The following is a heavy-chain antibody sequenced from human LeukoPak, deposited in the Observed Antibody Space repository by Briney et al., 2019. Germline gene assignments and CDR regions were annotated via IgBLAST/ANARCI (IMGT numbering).Heavy chain of an antibody. CDR1: GYTFTGYY. CDR3: ARDLVVVTAIFDY. J-gene: IGHJ4*02. CDR2: INPNSGGT. D-gene: IGHD2-21*02. V-gene: IGHV1-2*02. Sequence: ASVKVSCKASGYTFTGYYMHWVRQAPGQGLEWMGWINPNSGGTNYAQKFQGRVTMTRDTSISTAYVELSRLRSDDTAVYYCARDLVVVTAIFDYWAKGPLVTVSS.